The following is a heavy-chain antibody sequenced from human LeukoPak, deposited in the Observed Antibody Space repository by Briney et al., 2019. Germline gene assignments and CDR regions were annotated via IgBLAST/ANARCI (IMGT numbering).Heavy chain of an antibody. CDR3: ARRRGSLYSFDY. Sequence: GESPKISCKGSGYTFNTNWIAWVRQKPGKGLEWMGVIYPDDSDVRYNPSFEGLVTISADKSSSAVSLHWSSLRASDSAMYYCARRRGSLYSFDYWGQGTLVTVSS. D-gene: IGHD3-10*02. CDR2: IYPDDSDV. CDR1: GYTFNTNW. J-gene: IGHJ4*02. V-gene: IGHV5-51*01.